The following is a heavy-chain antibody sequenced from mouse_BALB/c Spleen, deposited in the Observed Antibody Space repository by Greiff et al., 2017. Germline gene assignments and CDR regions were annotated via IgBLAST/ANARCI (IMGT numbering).Heavy chain of an antibody. CDR2: IRNKANGYTT. V-gene: IGHV7-3*02. CDR1: GFTFTDYY. D-gene: IGHD2-2*01. J-gene: IGHJ3*01. CDR3: AREGDYGYDLFAY. Sequence: EVKLMESGGGLVQPGGSLRLSCATSGFTFTDYYMSWVRQPPGKALEWLGFIRNKANGYTTEYSASVKGRFTISRDNSQSILYLQMNTLRAEDSATYYCAREGDYGYDLFAYWGQGTLVTVSA.